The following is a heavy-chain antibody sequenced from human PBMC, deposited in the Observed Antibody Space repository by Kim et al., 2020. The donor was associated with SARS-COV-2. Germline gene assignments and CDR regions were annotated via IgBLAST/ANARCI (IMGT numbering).Heavy chain of an antibody. CDR3: AKDGGDMGSGYDYWAFDI. Sequence: GGSLRLSCAASGFTYNSYSMNWVRQAPGKGLEWVSSISGSISYIYYADSVKGRFTISRDNAKNSLYLQMNSLRAEDTAVYYCAKDGGDMGSGYDYWAFDIWGQGTMVTVSS. V-gene: IGHV3-21*01. D-gene: IGHD5-12*01. CDR1: GFTYNSYS. CDR2: ISGSISYI. J-gene: IGHJ3*02.